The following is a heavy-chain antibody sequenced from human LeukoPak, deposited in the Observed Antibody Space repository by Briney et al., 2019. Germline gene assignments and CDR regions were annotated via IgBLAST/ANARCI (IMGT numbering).Heavy chain of an antibody. CDR2: ISGSGGST. CDR1: GFTFSSDA. D-gene: IGHD2-2*01. CDR3: AKSGDCSSTSCYPHNWFDP. J-gene: IGHJ5*02. V-gene: IGHV3-23*01. Sequence: GWSLRLSCAASGFTFSSDAMSWVRQAPGKGLEWVSAISGSGGSTYYADSVKGRFTISRDNPKNTLYLQMNSLRAEDTAVYYCAKSGDCSSTSCYPHNWFDPWGQGTLVTVSS.